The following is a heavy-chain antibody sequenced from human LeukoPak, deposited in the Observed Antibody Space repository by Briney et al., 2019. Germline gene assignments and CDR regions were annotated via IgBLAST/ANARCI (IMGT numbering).Heavy chain of an antibody. V-gene: IGHV1-18*01. J-gene: IGHJ4*02. D-gene: IGHD6-19*01. Sequence: ASVKVSCTAAGYTVTSYGISWVGQAPGQGGGWMGWINAYNGNTSYAQKLQGRVTMTTPTSTSPAYMELRSLRADDTAVYYCARAQRGYSSGWYSTYFDYWGQGTLVTVSS. CDR1: GYTVTSYG. CDR2: INAYNGNT. CDR3: ARAQRGYSSGWYSTYFDY.